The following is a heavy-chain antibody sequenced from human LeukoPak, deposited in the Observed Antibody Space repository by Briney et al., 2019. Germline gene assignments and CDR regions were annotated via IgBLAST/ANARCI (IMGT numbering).Heavy chain of an antibody. CDR1: GYTFTSYG. V-gene: IGHV1-18*01. Sequence: GASVKVSCKASGYTFTSYGISWVGQAPGQGREWMGWISGHNGDTNYAKRLQGRVTMTTDTSTSTAYMELRSLRSADTAVYYCARDAPYSSSWYEGDNWFDPWGQGTLVTVSS. CDR3: ARDAPYSSSWYEGDNWFDP. J-gene: IGHJ5*02. CDR2: ISGHNGDT. D-gene: IGHD6-13*01.